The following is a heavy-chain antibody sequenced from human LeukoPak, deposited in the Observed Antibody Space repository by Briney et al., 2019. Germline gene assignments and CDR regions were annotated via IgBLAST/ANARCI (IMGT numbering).Heavy chain of an antibody. D-gene: IGHD4-23*01. J-gene: IGHJ4*02. CDR1: GYTFTGYC. V-gene: IGHV1-2*06. CDR3: ARENLEDGVGTPMGLDY. CDR2: INPNSGGT. Sequence: GASVKVSCKASGYTFTGYCMHWVRQAPGRGLEWMGRINPNSGGTNYAQKFQGRVTMTRDTSISTAYMELSWLRSDDTAVYYCARENLEDGVGTPMGLDYWGQGTLVTVSS.